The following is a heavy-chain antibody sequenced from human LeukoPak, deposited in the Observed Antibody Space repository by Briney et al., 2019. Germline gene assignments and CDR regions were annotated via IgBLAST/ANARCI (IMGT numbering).Heavy chain of an antibody. CDR2: IIPIFGTA. D-gene: IGHD1-26*01. V-gene: IGHV1-69*05. CDR3: ARLNIVGAINWFDP. J-gene: IGHJ5*02. Sequence: ASVKVSCKASGGTFSSYAISWVRQAPGQGLEWMGGIIPIFGTANYAQKFQGRVTITTDESTSTAYMELSSLRSEDTAVYYCARLNIVGAINWFDPWGQGTLVTVSS. CDR1: GGTFSSYA.